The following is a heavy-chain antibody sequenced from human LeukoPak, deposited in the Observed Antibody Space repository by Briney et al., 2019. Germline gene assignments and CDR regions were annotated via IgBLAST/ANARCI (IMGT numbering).Heavy chain of an antibody. CDR3: ARAYDFWSGLLGAFDI. CDR1: GGTFSSYA. Sequence: SVKVSCKASGGTFSSYAISWVRQAPGQGLEWMGRIIPIFGTANYAQKFQGRVTITTDESTSTAYMEVSSLRSEDTAVYYCARAYDFWSGLLGAFDIWGQGTMVTVSS. J-gene: IGHJ3*02. D-gene: IGHD3-3*01. CDR2: IIPIFGTA. V-gene: IGHV1-69*05.